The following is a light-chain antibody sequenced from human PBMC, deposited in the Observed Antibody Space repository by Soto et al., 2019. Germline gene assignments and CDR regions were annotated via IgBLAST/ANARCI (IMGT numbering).Light chain of an antibody. CDR1: SSDVGSYNL. J-gene: IGLJ3*02. CDR3: ASWDDSLNGWV. CDR2: EGS. V-gene: IGLV2-14*02. Sequence: QSALTQPASVSGSPGQSITISCTGTSSDVGSYNLVSWYQQHPGKAPKLMIYEGSKRPSGVSNRFSGSKSGNTASLTISGIQAEDEAEYYCASWDDSLNGWVFGGGTQLTVL.